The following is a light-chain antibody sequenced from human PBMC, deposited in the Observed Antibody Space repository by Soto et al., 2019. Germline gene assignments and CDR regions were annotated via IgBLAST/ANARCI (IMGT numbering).Light chain of an antibody. CDR3: SSYASSDTLV. Sequence: QSALTQPASVSGSPGQSITISCTGTSSDVGGYNYVSWYQQHPGKAPKLMIYEVNIRPSGFSNRFFASKSGNTASLTISGLQAEDEADYYCSSYASSDTLVFGGGTKLTVL. CDR2: EVN. CDR1: SSDVGGYNY. J-gene: IGLJ3*02. V-gene: IGLV2-14*01.